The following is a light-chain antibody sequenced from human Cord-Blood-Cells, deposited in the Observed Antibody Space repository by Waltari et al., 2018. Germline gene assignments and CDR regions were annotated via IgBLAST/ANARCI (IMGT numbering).Light chain of an antibody. V-gene: IGLV3-25*03. Sequence: SYELTQPPPVSVSPGQTSRITCSGDALPKPHPYLYQQKPGQAPVLVIYKDSERPSGFPERFSGSSSGTTVTLTISGVQAEDEADYYCQSADSSGTYVVFGGGTKLTVL. CDR3: QSADSSGTYVV. CDR2: KDS. J-gene: IGLJ2*01. CDR1: ALPKPH.